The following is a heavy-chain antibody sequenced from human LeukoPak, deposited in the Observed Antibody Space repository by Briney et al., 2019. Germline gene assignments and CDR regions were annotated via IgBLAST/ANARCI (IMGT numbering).Heavy chain of an antibody. V-gene: IGHV3-11*01. CDR1: GFTFSDYY. CDR2: IRSSGSTI. J-gene: IGHJ4*02. Sequence: PGGSLRLSCAASGFTFSDYYMSWIRQAPGKGLEWVSYIRSSGSTIYYADSVKGRFTISRDNAKNSLYVQMNSLRAEDTAVYYCARSIIDSSGYLDYWGQRTLATVSS. D-gene: IGHD3-22*01. CDR3: ARSIIDSSGYLDY.